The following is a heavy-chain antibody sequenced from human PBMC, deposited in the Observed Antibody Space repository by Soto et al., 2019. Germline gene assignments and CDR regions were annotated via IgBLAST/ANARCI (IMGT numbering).Heavy chain of an antibody. J-gene: IGHJ4*02. Sequence: GESLKISCKDSGNSFTSYGVDWVRQMPGKGLEWLGNIYPDDSDPRYSPSFQGQVTISADKSISSAYLQWGSLKASDTAMYYCARRLNRYSGYLYWGQGTLVTVSS. CDR2: IYPDDSDP. V-gene: IGHV5-51*01. CDR1: GNSFTSYG. CDR3: ARRLNRYSGYLY. D-gene: IGHD5-12*01.